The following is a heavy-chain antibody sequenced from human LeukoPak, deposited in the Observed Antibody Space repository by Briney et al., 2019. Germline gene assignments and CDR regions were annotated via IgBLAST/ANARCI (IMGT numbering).Heavy chain of an antibody. CDR2: IKSKTDGGTT. CDR1: GFTFSNAW. J-gene: IGHJ6*02. Sequence: GGSLRLSCAASGFTFSNAWMSWVRQAPGKGLEWVGRIKSKTDGGTTDYAAPVKGRFTISRDDSKNTLYLQMNSLRAEDTAVYYCARDLVYGDPDLSYYGMDVWGQGTTVTVSS. CDR3: ARDLVYGDPDLSYYGMDV. V-gene: IGHV3-15*01. D-gene: IGHD4-17*01.